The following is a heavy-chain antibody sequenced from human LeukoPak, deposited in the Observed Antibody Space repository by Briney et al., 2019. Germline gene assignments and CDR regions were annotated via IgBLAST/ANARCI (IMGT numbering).Heavy chain of an antibody. D-gene: IGHD2-2*02. CDR2: INPNSGGT. V-gene: IGHV1-2*02. J-gene: IGHJ5*02. Sequence: GASVKVSCKASGYTFTGYYMHWVRQAPGQGLEWMGLINPNSGGTNYAQKFQGRVTMTRDTSISTAYMELSRLRSDDTAVYYCARDVGRYCSSTSCYTDWFDPWGQGTLVTVSS. CDR1: GYTFTGYY. CDR3: ARDVGRYCSSTSCYTDWFDP.